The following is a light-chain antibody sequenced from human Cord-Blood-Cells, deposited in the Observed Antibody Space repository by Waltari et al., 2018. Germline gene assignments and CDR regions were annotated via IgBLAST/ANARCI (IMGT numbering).Light chain of an antibody. V-gene: IGLV2-11*01. CDR3: CSYAGSYTWV. CDR1: SSAVGGYNY. CDR2: DVS. J-gene: IGLJ3*02. Sequence: QSALTQPRSVSGSPGPSGTISCTGTSSAVGGYNYVSWYQQPPGKAPKLMIYDVSKRPSGVPDRFSGSKSGNTASLTISGLQAEDEADYYCCSYAGSYTWVFGGGTKLTVL.